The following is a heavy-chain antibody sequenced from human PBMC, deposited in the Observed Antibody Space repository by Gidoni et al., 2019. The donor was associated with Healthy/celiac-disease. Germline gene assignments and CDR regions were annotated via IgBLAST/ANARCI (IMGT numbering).Heavy chain of an antibody. D-gene: IGHD6-13*01. CDR3: ARDRDSSSFFDY. V-gene: IGHV3-33*01. Sequence: QVQLVESGGGVVQPGRSLRLSCAASGFTFSSYGMHWGRQAPGKGLEWVAVIWYDGSNKYYADSVKGRFTISRDNSKNTLYLQMNSLRAEDTAVYYCARDRDSSSFFDYWGQGTLVTVSS. J-gene: IGHJ4*02. CDR1: GFTFSSYG. CDR2: IWYDGSNK.